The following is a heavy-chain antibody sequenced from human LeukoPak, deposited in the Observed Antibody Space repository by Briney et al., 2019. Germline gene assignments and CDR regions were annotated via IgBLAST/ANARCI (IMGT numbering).Heavy chain of an antibody. CDR2: INPNSGDT. V-gene: IGHV1-2*02. CDR1: VYTLTDYY. D-gene: IGHD2-2*01. CDR3: ARDLANALFDC. J-gene: IGHJ4*02. Sequence: ASVKVSCKASVYTLTDYYMNWVPQAPGHGLEWMGWINPNSGDTHYLQKFQGRVTVTRDTSISTAYMELSRLRSHDTAVYYCARDLANALFDCWGQGTLVTVSS.